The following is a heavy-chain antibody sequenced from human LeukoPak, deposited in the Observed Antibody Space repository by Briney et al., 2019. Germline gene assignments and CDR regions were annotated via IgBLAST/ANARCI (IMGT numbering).Heavy chain of an antibody. CDR2: IYYRGNT. V-gene: IGHV4-59*08. J-gene: IGHJ4*02. Sequence: PETLSPTCTVSGGSIGSDYWSWIRQPPGKGLEWIGYIYYRGNTNYNPSLKSRITISVDTPKNQFSLKLNSVTAADTAVYYCARQSGHSYAYFDFWGQGTLGTLSS. CDR3: ARQSGHSYAYFDF. CDR1: GGSIGSDY. D-gene: IGHD5-18*01.